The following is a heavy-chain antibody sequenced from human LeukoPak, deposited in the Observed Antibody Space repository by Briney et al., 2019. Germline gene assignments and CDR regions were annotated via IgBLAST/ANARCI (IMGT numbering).Heavy chain of an antibody. Sequence: GGSLRLSCAASGFTFSSYSMNWFRQAPGKGLEWVSSISTSSIYIYYADSMKGRFTISRDNAKKSLYLQMNSLRAEDTAVYYCARGHGVVAASDDAFDIWGQGTMVTVSS. CDR3: ARGHGVVAASDDAFDI. CDR1: GFTFSSYS. V-gene: IGHV3-21*01. J-gene: IGHJ3*02. D-gene: IGHD2-2*01. CDR2: ISTSSIYI.